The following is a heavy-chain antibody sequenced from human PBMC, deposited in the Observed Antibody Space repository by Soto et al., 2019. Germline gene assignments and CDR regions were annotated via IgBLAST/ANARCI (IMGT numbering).Heavy chain of an antibody. V-gene: IGHV3-74*01. Sequence: PGGSLRLSCAASGFTFSSYWMHWVRQAPGKGLVWVSRINSDGSSTSYADSVKGRFTISRDNAKNTLYLQMNSLRAEDTAVYYCARVVFGSRRFLEWSPDYWGQGTLVTVSS. CDR2: INSDGSST. D-gene: IGHD3-3*01. CDR1: GFTFSSYW. J-gene: IGHJ4*02. CDR3: ARVVFGSRRFLEWSPDY.